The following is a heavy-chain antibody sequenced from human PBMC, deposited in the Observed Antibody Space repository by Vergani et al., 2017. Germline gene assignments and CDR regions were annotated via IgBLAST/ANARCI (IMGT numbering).Heavy chain of an antibody. CDR2: IIPILGIA. CDR3: ARDVPVKGGD. CDR1: GGTFSSYA. D-gene: IGHD3-16*01. Sequence: QVQLVQSGAEVKKPGSSVKVSCKASGGTFSSYALSWVRQAPGQGLEWMGRIIPILGIANYAQKFQGRVTITADKSTSTAYMELSSLRSEDTAVYYCARDVPVKGGDWGQGTLVTVSS. J-gene: IGHJ4*02. V-gene: IGHV1-69*04.